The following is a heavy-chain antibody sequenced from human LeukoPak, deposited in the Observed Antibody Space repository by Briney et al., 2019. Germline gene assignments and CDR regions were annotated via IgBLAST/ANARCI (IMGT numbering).Heavy chain of an antibody. CDR3: ASDPGIAAAGTSWFDP. V-gene: IGHV4-34*01. J-gene: IGHJ5*02. D-gene: IGHD6-13*01. Sequence: PSETLSLTCAVYGGSFSGYYWNWIRQPPGKGLEWIGEINHSESTNYNPSLKSRVTISVDTSKNQFSLKLSSVTAADTAVYYCASDPGIAAAGTSWFDPWGQGTLVTVSS. CDR2: INHSEST. CDR1: GGSFSGYY.